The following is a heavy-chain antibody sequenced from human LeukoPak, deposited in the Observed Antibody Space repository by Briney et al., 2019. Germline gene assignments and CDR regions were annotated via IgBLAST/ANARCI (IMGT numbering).Heavy chain of an antibody. CDR1: GFTFSSYS. J-gene: IGHJ6*03. CDR2: ISSSSSTI. CDR3: VRVRRGADYMDV. D-gene: IGHD1-26*01. V-gene: IGHV3-48*04. Sequence: GGSLRLSCAASGFTFSSYSMNWVRQAPGKGLEWVSYISSSSSTIYYTDSVKGRFTISRDNANNSLYLQMNSLIAEDTAVYYCVRVRRGADYMDVWGKGTTVIVSS.